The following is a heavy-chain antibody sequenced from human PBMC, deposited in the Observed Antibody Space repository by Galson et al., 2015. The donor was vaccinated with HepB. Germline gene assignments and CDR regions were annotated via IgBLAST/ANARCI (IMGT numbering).Heavy chain of an antibody. CDR3: ARDQLCIIITFDGDWIDY. CDR2: INPSGGRT. CDR1: GDTFTSYS. D-gene: IGHD3-16*01. J-gene: IGHJ4*02. Sequence: SVKVSCKASGDTFTSYSVSWVRQAPGQGLEWMGIINPSGGRTSYAQKFQGRVTMTTDTSTSTVYMELSSLRSEDTAVYYCARDQLCIIITFDGDWIDYWGQGTLVTVSS. V-gene: IGHV1-46*03.